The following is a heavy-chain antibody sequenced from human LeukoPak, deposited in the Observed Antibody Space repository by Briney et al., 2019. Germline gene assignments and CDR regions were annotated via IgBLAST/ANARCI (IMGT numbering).Heavy chain of an antibody. CDR3: ARNYDFWSGYLGWFDP. V-gene: IGHV4-59*12. D-gene: IGHD3-3*01. CDR1: GGSISSYY. Sequence: SETLSLTCTVSGGSISSYYWSWIRQPPGKGLEWIAYISDIGSINYNPSLKSRVTISVDTSKNQFSLKLSSVTAADTAVYYCARNYDFWSGYLGWFDPWGQGTLVTVSS. CDR2: ISDIGSI. J-gene: IGHJ5*02.